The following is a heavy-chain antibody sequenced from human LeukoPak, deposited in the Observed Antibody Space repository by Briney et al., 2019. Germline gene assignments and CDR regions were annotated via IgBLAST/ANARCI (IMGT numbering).Heavy chain of an antibody. Sequence: ASVKVSCKASGYNFTGYYMHWVRQAPGQGLEWMGWINPNSGGTNYAQKFQGRVTMTRDTSISTAYMDLSGLRSDDTAVYYCARATGYFSIDDAFDIWGQGTMVTVSS. CDR3: ARATGYFSIDDAFDI. CDR2: INPNSGGT. V-gene: IGHV1-2*02. D-gene: IGHD3-9*01. CDR1: GYNFTGYY. J-gene: IGHJ3*02.